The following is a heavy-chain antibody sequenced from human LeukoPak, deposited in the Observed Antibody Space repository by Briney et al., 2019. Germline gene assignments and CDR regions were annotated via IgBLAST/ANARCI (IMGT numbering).Heavy chain of an antibody. D-gene: IGHD3-22*01. V-gene: IGHV3-73*01. CDR1: GFTFSSYS. CDR2: IRSKTNSYAT. Sequence: GGSLRLSCAASGFTFSSYSMIWVRQASGKGLEWVGRIRSKTNSYATEYAASVKGRFTISRDNAKNSLSLQMSSLRAEDTAVYYCAKDANYHDTSDSYFDAFDIWGRGTLVTVSS. J-gene: IGHJ3*02. CDR3: AKDANYHDTSDSYFDAFDI.